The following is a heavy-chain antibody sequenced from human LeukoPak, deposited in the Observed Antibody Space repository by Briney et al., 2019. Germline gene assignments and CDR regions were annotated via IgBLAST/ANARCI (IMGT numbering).Heavy chain of an antibody. CDR3: ARETSDS. Sequence: ASVKVSCKASGYTFTSFGISWVRQAPGQGLEWMGWISTYNGNTNYAQKLQGRVTMTTDTSTSRVYMDLRSLRSDDTAVYYCARETSDSWGQGTLVTVSS. V-gene: IGHV1-18*01. CDR2: ISTYNGNT. CDR1: GYTFTSFG. J-gene: IGHJ5*01. D-gene: IGHD1-1*01.